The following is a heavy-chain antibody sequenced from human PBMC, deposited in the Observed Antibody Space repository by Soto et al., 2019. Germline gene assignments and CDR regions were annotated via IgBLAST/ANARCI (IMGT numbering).Heavy chain of an antibody. CDR3: ARDHGHYYDSSGYFSPFDY. D-gene: IGHD3-22*01. J-gene: IGHJ4*02. CDR2: ISAYNGNT. CDR1: GYTFTSYG. V-gene: IGHV1-18*01. Sequence: ASVKVSCKASGYTFTSYGISWLRQAPGQGLEWMGWISAYNGNTNYAQKLQGRVTMTTDTSTSTAYMELRSLRSDDTAVYYCARDHGHYYDSSGYFSPFDYWGQGTLVTVSS.